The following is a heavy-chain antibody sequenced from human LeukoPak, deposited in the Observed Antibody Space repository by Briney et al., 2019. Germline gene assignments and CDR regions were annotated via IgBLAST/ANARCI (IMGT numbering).Heavy chain of an antibody. CDR3: ARYRWNYDP. Sequence: PSQTLSLTCTGPGRSISCGMYYWRWIRQPAGKGLERIGRIYTSGSTNYTPSLHSHLTISVDTSKNQFSLKLSSVTAADTAVYYCARYRWNYDPWGQGTLVTVSS. D-gene: IGHD1-7*01. CDR1: GRSISCGMYY. V-gene: IGHV4-61*02. CDR2: IYTSGST. J-gene: IGHJ5*02.